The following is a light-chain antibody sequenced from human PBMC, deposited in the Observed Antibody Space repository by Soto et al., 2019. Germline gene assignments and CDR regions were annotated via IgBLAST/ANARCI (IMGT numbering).Light chain of an antibody. CDR3: SSYTSSSTL. Sequence: QSALTQPASVSGSPGQSITISCTGTSSDVGGYNYVSWYQQHPGKAPKLMIYDVSNRPSGVSNRYSGSKSGNTASLTISGLQDEEEADYYCSSYTSSSTLFGGGTKLTVL. CDR1: SSDVGGYNY. J-gene: IGLJ2*01. V-gene: IGLV2-14*01. CDR2: DVS.